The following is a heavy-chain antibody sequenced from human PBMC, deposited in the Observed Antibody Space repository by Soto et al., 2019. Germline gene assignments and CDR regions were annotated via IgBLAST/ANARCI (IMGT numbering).Heavy chain of an antibody. J-gene: IGHJ3*02. CDR3: ARGKEITMVRGVITAFDI. V-gene: IGHV1-69*13. Sequence: VASVKVSCKASGGTFSSYAISWVRQAPGQGLEWMGGIIPIFGTANYAQKFQGRVTITADESTSTAYIELSSLRSEDTAVYYCARGKEITMVRGVITAFDIWGQGTMVTVSS. CDR1: GGTFSSYA. D-gene: IGHD3-10*01. CDR2: IIPIFGTA.